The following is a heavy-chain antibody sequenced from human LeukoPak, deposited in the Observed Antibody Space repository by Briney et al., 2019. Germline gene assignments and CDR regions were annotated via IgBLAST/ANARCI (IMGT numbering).Heavy chain of an antibody. CDR3: ARAYCSGGSCYTHLDY. D-gene: IGHD2-15*01. CDR2: ISPGDSDT. Sequence: GESLKISCEASGYSFTSYWIGWVRQMPGRGLEWMGVISPGDSDTRYSSSFQGQVTISADKSISTAYVQRSSLKASDTAMYYCARAYCSGGSCYTHLDYWGQGTLVTVSS. CDR1: GYSFTSYW. V-gene: IGHV5-51*01. J-gene: IGHJ4*02.